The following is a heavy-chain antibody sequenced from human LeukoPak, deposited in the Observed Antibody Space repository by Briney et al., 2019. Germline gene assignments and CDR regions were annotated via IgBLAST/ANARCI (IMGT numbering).Heavy chain of an antibody. V-gene: IGHV1-18*01. CDR3: ARIRSNSWPPFPDH. CDR2: ISTYNGDT. Sequence: ASVKVSCKASGGTFSSYAITWVRQAPGQGLEWMGWISTYNGDTKYAQRLQGRLTLTTDTSTGTAYMDLRSLRSDDTAVIYCARIRSNSWPPFPDHWGQGTLLIVSS. J-gene: IGHJ5*02. D-gene: IGHD2/OR15-2a*01. CDR1: GGTFSSYA.